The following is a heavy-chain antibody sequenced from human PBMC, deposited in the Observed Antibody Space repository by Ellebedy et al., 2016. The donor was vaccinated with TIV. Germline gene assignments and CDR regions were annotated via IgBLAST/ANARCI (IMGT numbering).Heavy chain of an antibody. J-gene: IGHJ6*02. D-gene: IGHD4-17*01. CDR3: ARLTVTSYYYYYGMDV. CDR2: MDYSGTT. CDR1: GGSITSFY. V-gene: IGHV4-59*08. Sequence: SETLSLTCSVSGGSITSFYWSWIRQPPGKGLEWIGHMDYSGTTNYTPSLKSRVTISLDTSRNQFSLKLSSVTAADTAVYYCARLTVTSYYYYYGMDVWGQGTTVTVSS.